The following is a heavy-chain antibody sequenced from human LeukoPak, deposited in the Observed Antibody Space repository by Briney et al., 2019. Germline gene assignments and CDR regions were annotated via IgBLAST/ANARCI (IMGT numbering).Heavy chain of an antibody. CDR1: GFTFDDYA. D-gene: IGHD6-13*01. Sequence: PGGSLRLSCAASGFTFDDYAMHWVRQAPGKGLEWVSLISGDGGSTYYADSVKGRFTISRDNSKNSLYLQMNGLRTEDTALYYCAKGIAAAGYFDYWGQGTLVTVSS. V-gene: IGHV3-43*02. CDR3: AKGIAAAGYFDY. J-gene: IGHJ4*02. CDR2: ISGDGGST.